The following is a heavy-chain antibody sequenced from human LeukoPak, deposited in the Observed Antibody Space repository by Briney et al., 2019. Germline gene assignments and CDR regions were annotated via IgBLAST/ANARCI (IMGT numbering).Heavy chain of an antibody. CDR1: GFTFTDSG. CDR2: MENDGSNE. J-gene: IGHJ4*02. Sequence: PGGSLRLSCAASGFTFTDSGLHWVRQAPGKGLEWVAFMENDGSNEYYADSVEGRFTISRDNSKNTVFLHMNSLRAEDTAVYYCAKDNWVAPWGQGTLVTVSS. CDR3: AKDNWVAP. D-gene: IGHD3-16*01. V-gene: IGHV3-30*02.